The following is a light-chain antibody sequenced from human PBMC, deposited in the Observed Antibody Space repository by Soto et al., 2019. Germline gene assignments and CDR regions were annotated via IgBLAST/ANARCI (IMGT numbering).Light chain of an antibody. CDR1: SSDVGSYNL. J-gene: IGLJ2*01. CDR3: CSYAGSSL. CDR2: EGS. Sequence: QSALTQPASVSGSPGQSITISCTGTSSDVGSYNLVSWYQQHPGKAPKLMIYEGSKRPSGVSNRFSGSKSGNTASLTISGLQAEDEADYYCCSYAGSSLIGGGTKLTVL. V-gene: IGLV2-23*01.